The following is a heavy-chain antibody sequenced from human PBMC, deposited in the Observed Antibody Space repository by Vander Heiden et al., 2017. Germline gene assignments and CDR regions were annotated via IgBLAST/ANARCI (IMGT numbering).Heavy chain of an antibody. V-gene: IGHV3-74*01. Sequence: EVQLVESGGGSVQPGGSVRLSGVASGFTFSSYWMHWVRQAPGKGLVWVSRINSHGSSTFYEDSVKGRFTISRDNAKNTLYLQMNSLRADDTAIYYCARGIDYADPWGQGTLVTVSS. CDR1: GFTFSSYW. CDR2: INSHGSST. D-gene: IGHD4-17*01. J-gene: IGHJ5*02. CDR3: ARGIDYADP.